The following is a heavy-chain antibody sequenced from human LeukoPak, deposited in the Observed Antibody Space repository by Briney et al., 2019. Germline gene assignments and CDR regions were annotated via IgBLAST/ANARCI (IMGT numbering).Heavy chain of an antibody. J-gene: IGHJ3*02. CDR2: IYYSGST. CDR3: ARAIVVVTATRIDAFDI. V-gene: IGHV4-59*01. Sequence: PSETLSLTCTVSGGSISSYYWSWIRQPPGKGLEWIGYIYYSGSTNYNPSLKSRVTISVDTSKNQFSLKLSSVTAADTAVYYCARAIVVVTATRIDAFDIWGQGTMVTVSS. D-gene: IGHD2-21*02. CDR1: GGSISSYY.